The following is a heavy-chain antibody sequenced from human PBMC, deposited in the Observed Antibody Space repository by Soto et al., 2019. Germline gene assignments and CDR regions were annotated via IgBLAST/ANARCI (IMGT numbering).Heavy chain of an antibody. CDR3: ARATVIKQQLVSGWFDP. D-gene: IGHD6-13*01. J-gene: IGHJ5*02. Sequence: KTSETLSLTCAVYGGSFSGYYWSWIRQPPGKGLEWIGEINHSGSTNYNPSLKSRVTISVDTSKNQFSLKLSSVTAADTAVYYCARATVIKQQLVSGWFDPWGQGTLVTVSS. V-gene: IGHV4-34*01. CDR2: INHSGST. CDR1: GGSFSGYY.